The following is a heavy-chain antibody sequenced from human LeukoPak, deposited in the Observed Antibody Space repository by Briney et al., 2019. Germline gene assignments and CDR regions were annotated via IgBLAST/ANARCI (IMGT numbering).Heavy chain of an antibody. V-gene: IGHV1-69*06. CDR2: IIPIFGTA. Sequence: SVKVSCKASGGTFSSYAISWVRQAPGQGLEWMGGIIPIFGTANYAQKFQGRVTITADKSTSTAYMELSSLRSEDTAVYYCARERRGQWLAYYYYYYMDVWGKGTTVTVSS. CDR3: ARERRGQWLAYYYYYYMDV. J-gene: IGHJ6*03. D-gene: IGHD6-19*01. CDR1: GGTFSSYA.